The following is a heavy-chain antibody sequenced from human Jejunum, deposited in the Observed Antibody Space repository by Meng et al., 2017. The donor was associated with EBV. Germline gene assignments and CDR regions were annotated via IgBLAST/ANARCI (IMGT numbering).Heavy chain of an antibody. CDR2: ISHSGSA. J-gene: IGHJ4*02. Sequence: HVQWQGSGPGLVKPLGTLSLTYAVSGGSISSGYWWSWVRQPPGKGLEWIGEISHSGSAGYNPSLKSRVTITVDKSKNQFSLNLNSVTAPDTAVYYCAGASGNNYEGFDYWGQGTLVTVSS. D-gene: IGHD1/OR15-1a*01. CDR3: AGASGNNYEGFDY. V-gene: IGHV4-4*02. CDR1: GGSISSGYW.